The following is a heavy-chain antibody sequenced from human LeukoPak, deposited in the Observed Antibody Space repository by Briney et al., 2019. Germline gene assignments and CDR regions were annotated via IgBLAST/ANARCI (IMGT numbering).Heavy chain of an antibody. J-gene: IGHJ4*02. CDR2: VYYNGIT. V-gene: IGHV4-59*01. CDR3: TRERSTVIVDW. CDR1: GGSISTDC. D-gene: IGHD4-17*01. Sequence: SETLSLTCTVSGGSISTDCWTWIRLTPGKGMGWNRFVYYNGITSSNASLRSQLILSVDTARLQVSLKLASVTAADTAVYYCTRERSTVIVDWWGQGTVVTVSS.